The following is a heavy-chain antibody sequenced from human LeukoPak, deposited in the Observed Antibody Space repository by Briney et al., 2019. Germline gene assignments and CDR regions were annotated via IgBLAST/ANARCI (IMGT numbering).Heavy chain of an antibody. Sequence: PGGSLRLSCAASGFTFSSYAMHWVRQAPGKGLEWVAVISYDGSNKYYADSVKGRFTISRDNSKNTLYLQMNSLRAEDTAVYYCARVVDYYDSSGVGWFDPWGQGTLVAVSS. CDR3: ARVVDYYDSSGVGWFDP. V-gene: IGHV3-30-3*01. CDR1: GFTFSSYA. CDR2: ISYDGSNK. D-gene: IGHD3-22*01. J-gene: IGHJ5*02.